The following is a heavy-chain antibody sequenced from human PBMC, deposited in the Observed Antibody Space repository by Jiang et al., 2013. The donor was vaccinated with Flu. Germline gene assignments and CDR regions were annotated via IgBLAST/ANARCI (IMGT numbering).Heavy chain of an antibody. CDR1: GGTFSNYG. V-gene: IGHV1-69*01. Sequence: SGAEVKKPGSSVKVSCKTSGGTFSNYGISWVRQAPGQGLEWMGGVSPIFGTANYAQKFQGRVSITADESTSTAYMELNSLRSADTAVYYCARGGGTEYYYGLDVWGQGTTVTVSS. CDR3: ARGGGTEYYYGLDV. J-gene: IGHJ6*02. CDR2: VSPIFGTA.